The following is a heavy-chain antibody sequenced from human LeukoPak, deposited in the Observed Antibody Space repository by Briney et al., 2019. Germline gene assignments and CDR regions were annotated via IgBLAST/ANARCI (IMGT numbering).Heavy chain of an antibody. CDR1: GFSISSNY. Sequence: GGSLRLSCAASGFSISSNYMSWVRQAPGKGLEWVSVIYSGGSTYYADSVKGRFTVSRDNSKNTLYLQMNSLRADDTAVYYCAKLGGYYDNSGSRYFDYWGQGTLVTVSS. CDR3: AKLGGYYDNSGSRYFDY. J-gene: IGHJ4*02. CDR2: IYSGGST. V-gene: IGHV3-53*01. D-gene: IGHD3-22*01.